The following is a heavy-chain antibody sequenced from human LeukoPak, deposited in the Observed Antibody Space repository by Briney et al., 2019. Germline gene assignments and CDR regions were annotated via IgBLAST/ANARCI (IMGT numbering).Heavy chain of an antibody. V-gene: IGHV3-74*01. CDR3: ARGGGYSGYDLDAFDI. J-gene: IGHJ3*02. CDR1: GFTFSSDW. D-gene: IGHD5-12*01. CDR2: INSDGIDT. Sequence: GGSLRLSCVASGFTFSSDWMHWVRQAPGKGLVWVSRINSDGIDTGYADSVKGRFTISRDNAKNTLYLQMNSLRAEDTAVYYCARGGGYSGYDLDAFDIWGQGTMVTVSS.